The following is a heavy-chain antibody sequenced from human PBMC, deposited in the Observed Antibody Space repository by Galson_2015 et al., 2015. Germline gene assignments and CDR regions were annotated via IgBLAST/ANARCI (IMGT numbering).Heavy chain of an antibody. Sequence: DPRYSPSFQGQVTISADKSIRTAYLQWSSLKASDTAMYYCARTSRQNRGLDAFDIWGRGTMVTVSS. CDR2: DP. D-gene: IGHD7-27*01. J-gene: IGHJ3*02. CDR3: ARTSRQNRGLDAFDI. V-gene: IGHV5-51*01.